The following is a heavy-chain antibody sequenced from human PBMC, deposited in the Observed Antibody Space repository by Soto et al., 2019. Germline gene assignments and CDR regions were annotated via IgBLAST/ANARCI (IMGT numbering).Heavy chain of an antibody. J-gene: IGHJ4*02. V-gene: IGHV2-5*02. CDR1: GFSLSTSGVG. CDR2: IYWDDDK. Sequence: QITLKEPGPTLVKPTQTLTLTCTFSGFSLSTSGVGVGWIRQPPGKALEWLALIYWDDDKRYSPSLKSRLTITKDTSKNQVVLTMTNMDPVDTATYYCAHRLYCGGDCYASYFDYWGQGTLVTVSS. D-gene: IGHD2-21*01. CDR3: AHRLYCGGDCYASYFDY.